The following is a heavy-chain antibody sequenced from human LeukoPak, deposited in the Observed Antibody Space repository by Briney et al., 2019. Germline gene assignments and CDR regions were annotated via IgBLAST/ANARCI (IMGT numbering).Heavy chain of an antibody. CDR1: GYSISYAYY. CDR3: ARDSNYYDSSGYYGGAFDF. D-gene: IGHD3-22*01. CDR2: NYQSGTT. Sequence: SETLSLTCSVSGYSISYAYYWGWIRQPPGKGLEWIGSNYQSGTTYYNSSLKRRITISVDTSKNQFALKLTSVTAADTAVYYCARDSNYYDSSGYYGGAFDFWGQGTMVTVSS. V-gene: IGHV4-38-2*02. J-gene: IGHJ3*01.